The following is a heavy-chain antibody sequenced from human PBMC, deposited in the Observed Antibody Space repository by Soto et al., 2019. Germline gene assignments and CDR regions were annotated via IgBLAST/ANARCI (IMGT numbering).Heavy chain of an antibody. D-gene: IGHD6-19*01. V-gene: IGHV1-46*01. CDR1: GYTXTSYY. CDR3: ARGIAVAGTFDP. CDR2: INPSGGST. J-gene: IGHJ5*02. Sequence: SXKVSCKASGYTXTSYYMDWVRQAPGQGLEWMGIINPSGGSTSYAQKFQGRVTMTRDTYTSTVYMELSSMRSEDKAVYYCARGIAVAGTFDPWGQGTLGTVS.